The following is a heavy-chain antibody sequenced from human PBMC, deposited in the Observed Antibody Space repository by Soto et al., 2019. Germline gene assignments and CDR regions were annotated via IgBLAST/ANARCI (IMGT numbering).Heavy chain of an antibody. CDR3: ARYCSSTSCDHYFDY. V-gene: IGHV1-18*01. CDR1: GYSFTNYD. Sequence: VKVSCKASGYSFTNYDISWVRQAPGQGLEWMGWISPYNGDTNYAQKLQGRVTMTTDTSTSTAYMELRSLRSDDTAVYYYARYCSSTSCDHYFDYWGQGTLVTVSS. J-gene: IGHJ4*02. CDR2: ISPYNGDT. D-gene: IGHD2-2*01.